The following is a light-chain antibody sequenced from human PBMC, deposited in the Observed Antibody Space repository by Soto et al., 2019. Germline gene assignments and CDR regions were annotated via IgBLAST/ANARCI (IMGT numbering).Light chain of an antibody. CDR2: GAS. CDR1: QSVASNY. Sequence: EIVLTQSPGTLSLSPGERATLSCRASQSVASNYLAWYRRKPAQAPRLLIYGASSRATDIPRRFSGSGSGTDFTLTITRLETEDFAVYYCQQYGSSPPTFGSGTRVEI. J-gene: IGKJ1*01. V-gene: IGKV3-20*01. CDR3: QQYGSSPPT.